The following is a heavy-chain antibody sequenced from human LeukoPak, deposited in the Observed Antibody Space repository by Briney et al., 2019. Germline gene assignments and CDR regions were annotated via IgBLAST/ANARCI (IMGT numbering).Heavy chain of an antibody. CDR2: MYSGGGT. CDR3: ARYDNGKDYFDY. D-gene: IGHD1-1*01. Sequence: GGSLRLSCAASGFSVTRNYVSWVRQAPGKGLEWVSLMYSGGGTSYADSVKGRFTISRDTSRNTLYLQMSSLRAEDTALYYCARYDNGKDYFDYWGQGTLVTVSS. CDR1: GFSVTRNY. V-gene: IGHV3-53*01. J-gene: IGHJ4*02.